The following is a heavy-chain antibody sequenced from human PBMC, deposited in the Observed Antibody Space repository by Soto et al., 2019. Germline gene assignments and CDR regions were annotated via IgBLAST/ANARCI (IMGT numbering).Heavy chain of an antibody. CDR1: GYSFTSYW. CDR3: ARQDSSSSHGMDV. V-gene: IGHV5-51*01. J-gene: IGHJ6*02. CDR2: IYPADSDT. Sequence: GESLKISCQGSGYSFTSYWIGWVRQTPGKGLEGMGRIYPADSDTRYSPSFQGQVTISADRSIATAYLPWNSLKASDTAIYYCARQDSSSSHGMDVWGQGTPVTVSS. D-gene: IGHD6-6*01.